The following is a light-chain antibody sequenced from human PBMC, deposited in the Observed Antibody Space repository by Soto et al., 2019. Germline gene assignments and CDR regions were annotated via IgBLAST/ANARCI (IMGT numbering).Light chain of an antibody. CDR3: QQYNSYPRT. CDR2: AAS. CDR1: QGISNY. Sequence: DIHMTHSPSSLSASVGERVTITCRASQGISNYVAWFQQKPGKAPNPLIYAASILQSGVPSKFAGSGSGTDFTLTISSLQPDDFATYYCQQYNSYPRTFGQGTKVEIK. V-gene: IGKV1-16*02. J-gene: IGKJ1*01.